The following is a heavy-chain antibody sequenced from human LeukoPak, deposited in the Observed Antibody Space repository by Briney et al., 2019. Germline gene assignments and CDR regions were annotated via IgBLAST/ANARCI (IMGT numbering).Heavy chain of an antibody. V-gene: IGHV4-59*11. CDR3: ARRIRWGSYYYYYYMDV. D-gene: IGHD4-23*01. Sequence: SETLSLNCTVSGGSISSHYWSWIRQPPGKGLEWIGNIYYSGSTNYDPSLKSRVTISVDTSKSQFSLELSSVTAADTAVYYCARRIRWGSYYYYYYMDVWGKGTTVTVSS. J-gene: IGHJ6*03. CDR1: GGSISSHY. CDR2: IYYSGST.